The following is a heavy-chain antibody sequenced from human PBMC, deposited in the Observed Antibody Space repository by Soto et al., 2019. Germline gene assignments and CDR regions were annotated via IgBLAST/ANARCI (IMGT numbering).Heavy chain of an antibody. CDR3: ARGPPGVTIWEKEGIDY. D-gene: IGHD3-3*01. CDR2: ISAYNGNT. V-gene: IGHV1-18*01. Sequence: QVPLVQSGAEVKKPGASVKVSCKASGYTFTSYGISWVRQAPGQGLEWMGWISAYNGNTNYAQKLQGRVTMTTDTSTSTAYMELRSLRSDDTAVYYCARGPPGVTIWEKEGIDYWGQGTLVTVSS. J-gene: IGHJ4*02. CDR1: GYTFTSYG.